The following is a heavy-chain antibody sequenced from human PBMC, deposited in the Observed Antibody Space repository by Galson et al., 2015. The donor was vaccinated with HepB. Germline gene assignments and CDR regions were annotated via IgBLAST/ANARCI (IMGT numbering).Heavy chain of an antibody. J-gene: IGHJ4*02. CDR1: GGSFSGYY. Sequence: ETLSLTCAVYGGSFSGYYWSWIRQPPGKGLEWIGEINHSGSTNYNPSLKSRVTISVDTSKNQFSLNLSSLTAADTAVYFCARGYASGTYPDYFGYWGQGTLVTVSS. D-gene: IGHD3-10*01. V-gene: IGHV4-34*01. CDR3: ARGYASGTYPDYFGY. CDR2: INHSGST.